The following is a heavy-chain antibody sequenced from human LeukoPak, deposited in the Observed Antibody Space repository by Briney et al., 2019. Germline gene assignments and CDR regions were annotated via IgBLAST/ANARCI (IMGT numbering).Heavy chain of an antibody. CDR3: ARAPGRVRGVIISPDV. D-gene: IGHD3-10*01. Sequence: PGGSLRLSCAASGFTFSSYAISWVRLPPGKGLEWGSAISGSGDSTYYADSVKGRFTISRDNSKNTLFLQMNSLRAEDTAVYYCARAPGRVRGVIISPDVWGQGTTVTVSS. J-gene: IGHJ6*02. CDR1: GFTFSSYA. CDR2: ISGSGDST. V-gene: IGHV3-23*01.